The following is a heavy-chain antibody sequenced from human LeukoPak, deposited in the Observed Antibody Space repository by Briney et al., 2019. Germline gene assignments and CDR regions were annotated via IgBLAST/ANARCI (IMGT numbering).Heavy chain of an antibody. Sequence: SETLSLTCTVSGGCISSYYWSWIRQPAGKGLEWIGRIYTSGSTNYNPSLKSRVAMSVDTPKNQFSLKLSSVTAADTAVYYCARDDYGSGSYSTFDYWGQGTLVTVSS. CDR2: IYTSGST. V-gene: IGHV4-4*07. CDR1: GGCISSYY. CDR3: ARDDYGSGSYSTFDY. J-gene: IGHJ4*02. D-gene: IGHD3-10*01.